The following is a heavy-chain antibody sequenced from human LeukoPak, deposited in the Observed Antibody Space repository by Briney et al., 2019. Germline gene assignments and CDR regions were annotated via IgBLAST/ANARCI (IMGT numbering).Heavy chain of an antibody. Sequence: PGGSLRLSCAASGFTFSDYYMSWIRQAPGKGLEWVSYISSSGSTIYYADSVKGRFTISRDNAKNTLYLQMNSLRAEDTAVYYCAKDPNLLLLSYFDYWGQGTLVTVSS. CDR2: ISSSGSTI. J-gene: IGHJ4*02. D-gene: IGHD3-22*01. V-gene: IGHV3-11*01. CDR1: GFTFSDYY. CDR3: AKDPNLLLLSYFDY.